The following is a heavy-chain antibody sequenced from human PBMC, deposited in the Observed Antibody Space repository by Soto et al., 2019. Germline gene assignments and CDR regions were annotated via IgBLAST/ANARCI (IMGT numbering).Heavy chain of an antibody. CDR1: GFSFSTYP. Sequence: PGGSLRLSCAASGFSFSTYPMVWVRQAPGKRLEAVSSISGSGDKTYYKDSVKGRFTISRDNSKNTVDLQMNSLRPEDTAVYYCAKILSTVTTYYYGMDAWGQGTTVTVS. CDR2: ISGSGDKT. CDR3: AKILSTVTTYYYGMDA. J-gene: IGHJ6*02. D-gene: IGHD4-17*01. V-gene: IGHV3-23*01.